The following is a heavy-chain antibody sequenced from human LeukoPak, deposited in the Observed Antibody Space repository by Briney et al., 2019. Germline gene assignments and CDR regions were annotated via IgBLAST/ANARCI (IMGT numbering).Heavy chain of an antibody. J-gene: IGHJ4*02. V-gene: IGHV3-21*01. Sequence: PGGSLRLSCAASGFTFSSYSMNWVRQAPGKGREWVSSISSSSSYIYYADSVKGRFTISRDNAKNSLYLQMNSLRAEDTAVYYCARIRGYSGYDRGYFDYWGQGTLVTVSS. D-gene: IGHD5-12*01. CDR3: ARIRGYSGYDRGYFDY. CDR1: GFTFSSYS. CDR2: ISSSSSYI.